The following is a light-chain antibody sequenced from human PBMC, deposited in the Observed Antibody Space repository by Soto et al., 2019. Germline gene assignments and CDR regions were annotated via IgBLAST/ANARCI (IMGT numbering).Light chain of an antibody. CDR2: EDT. CDR1: GNYIESYNL. CDR3: CSYVGDTTLV. J-gene: IGLJ2*01. Sequence: QSVLTQPASVSGSPGQSITISCTGSGNYIESYNLISWYQQHPGKAPKLIIYEDTQRPSGVSHRFSASESGNTASLTISGRQAGDEADYYCCSYVGDTTLVFGGGTQLTVL. V-gene: IGLV2-23*01.